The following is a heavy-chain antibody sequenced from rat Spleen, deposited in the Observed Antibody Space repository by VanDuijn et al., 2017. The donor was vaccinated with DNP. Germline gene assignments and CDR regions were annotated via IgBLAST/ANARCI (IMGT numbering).Heavy chain of an antibody. V-gene: IGHV2S63*01. CDR2: MWSGGTT. D-gene: IGHD3-8*01. J-gene: IGHJ2*01. CDR1: GFTFSDYY. CDR3: TREREPNKNPYYFDC. Sequence: EVLLVESDGGLVQPGRSLKLSCAVSGFTFSDYYMAWVRQPPGKGLEWMGVMWSGGTTAYNSALKSRLSISRDTSKSQVFLRMNSLQTEDTAIYFCTREREPNKNPYYFDCWGQGVRVTVSS.